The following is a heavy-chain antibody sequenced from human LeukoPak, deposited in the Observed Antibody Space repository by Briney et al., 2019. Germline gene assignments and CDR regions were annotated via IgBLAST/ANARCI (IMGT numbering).Heavy chain of an antibody. D-gene: IGHD3-10*01. CDR2: IHKSQST. Sequence: SETLSLTCTVSGASISTGRACWGWLRQPAGGGREGFGRIHKSQSTNCNPSLNSRCTITVDTSKNPCSLKLTSVTAAATAVYYCARNGYGSGSSRWGEGTLVTVSS. CDR3: ARNGYGSGSSR. V-gene: IGHV4-61*02. CDR1: GASISTGRAC. J-gene: IGHJ4*02.